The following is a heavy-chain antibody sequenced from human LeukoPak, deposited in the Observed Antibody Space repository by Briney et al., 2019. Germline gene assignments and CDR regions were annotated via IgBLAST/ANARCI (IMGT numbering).Heavy chain of an antibody. V-gene: IGHV4-38-2*02. CDR3: ARGKRVRNTYYFDY. Sequence: SETLSLTCTVSGYSISSGYYWGWIRQPPGKGLEWIGSIYHSGSTYYNPSLKSRVTISVDTSKNQFSLKLSSVTAADTAVYYCARGKRVRNTYYFDYWGQGTLVTVSS. J-gene: IGHJ4*02. CDR2: IYHSGST. CDR1: GYSISSGYY. D-gene: IGHD2-2*02.